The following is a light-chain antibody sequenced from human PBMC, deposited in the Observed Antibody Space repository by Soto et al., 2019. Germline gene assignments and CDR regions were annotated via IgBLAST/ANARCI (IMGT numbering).Light chain of an antibody. Sequence: DIQMTQSPSTLSASVGDRVTITCRASQSISNWLAWYQQKPGKAPNLLIYKASSLQSGVPSRFSGSGFGTEFTLTISSLQPDDFATYYCQQYSDYSRTFGQGTKVE. V-gene: IGKV1-5*03. CDR2: KAS. CDR3: QQYSDYSRT. J-gene: IGKJ1*01. CDR1: QSISNW.